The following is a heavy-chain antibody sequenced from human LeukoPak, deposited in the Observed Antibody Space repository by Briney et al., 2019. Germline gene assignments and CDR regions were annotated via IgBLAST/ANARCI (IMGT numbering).Heavy chain of an antibody. Sequence: PGGSLRLSCAASGFTFSSYAMSWVRQAPGKGLEWVSAISGSGGSTYYADSVKGRFTISRDNSKNTLYLQMNSLRAEDTAVYYCARGINYYGSGRGNWFDPWGQGTLVTVSS. J-gene: IGHJ5*02. CDR1: GFTFSSYA. CDR2: ISGSGGST. CDR3: ARGINYYGSGRGNWFDP. V-gene: IGHV3-23*01. D-gene: IGHD3-10*01.